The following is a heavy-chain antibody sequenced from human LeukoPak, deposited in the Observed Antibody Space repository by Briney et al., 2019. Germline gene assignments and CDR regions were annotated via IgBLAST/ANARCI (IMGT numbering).Heavy chain of an antibody. CDR3: ARNRFGDNYCYYYMDV. CDR1: GYSFTSYW. CDR2: SYPGDSDT. D-gene: IGHD3-10*01. Sequence: GEALKISCKGSGYSFTSYWIGWVRQLPEKGLEWMGISYPGDSDTRYSPSFQGQVTISADKSISTAYLQWSSLKASDTAMYYCARNRFGDNYCYYYMDVWGKGTTVTVSS. V-gene: IGHV5-51*01. J-gene: IGHJ6*03.